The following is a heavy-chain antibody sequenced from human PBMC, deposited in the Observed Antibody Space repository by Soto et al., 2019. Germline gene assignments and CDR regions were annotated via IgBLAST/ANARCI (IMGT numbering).Heavy chain of an antibody. V-gene: IGHV1-69*08. CDR1: AGTFSSYT. CDR3: SRDRYMDV. CDR2: IIPILGIA. Sequence: QVQLVQSGAEVKKPGSSVKVYCKASAGTFSSYTISWVRQAPGQGLEWMGRIIPILGIANYAQKFQGRVTITADKSTSTAYMELSSLRSEDTAVYYCSRDRYMDVWGKGTTVTVSS. J-gene: IGHJ6*03.